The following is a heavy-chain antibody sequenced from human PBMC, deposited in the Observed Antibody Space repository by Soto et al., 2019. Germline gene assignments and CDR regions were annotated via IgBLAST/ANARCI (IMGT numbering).Heavy chain of an antibody. V-gene: IGHV4-59*13. J-gene: IGHJ4*02. Sequence: QVQLQESGPGLAKPSETLSLTCTVSGASINSYYWCWIRQPPGRGLEYIGYIHHSGATNSNPSLKSRVTVSLDTSKNQFSLRIRYVTAADTAVYYCAKLLSTGMATDYWGQGILVTVSS. CDR2: IHHSGAT. CDR1: GASINSYY. CDR3: AKLLSTGMATDY. D-gene: IGHD5-12*01.